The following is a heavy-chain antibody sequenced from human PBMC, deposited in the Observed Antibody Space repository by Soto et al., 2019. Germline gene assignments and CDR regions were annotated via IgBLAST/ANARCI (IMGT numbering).Heavy chain of an antibody. J-gene: IGHJ6*03. CDR2: FDPEDGET. CDR3: ATSQGFKVHYYYYYMDV. Sequence: ASVKVSCKVSGYTLTELSMHWVRQAPGKGLEWMGGFDPEDGETIYAQKFQGRVTMTEDTSTDTAYMELSSLRSEDTAVYYCATSQGFKVHYYYYYMDVWGKGTTVTVSS. D-gene: IGHD3-10*01. V-gene: IGHV1-24*01. CDR1: GYTLTELS.